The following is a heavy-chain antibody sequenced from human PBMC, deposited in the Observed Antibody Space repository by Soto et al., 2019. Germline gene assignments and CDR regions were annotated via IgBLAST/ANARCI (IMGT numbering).Heavy chain of an antibody. Sequence: EVQLLESGGGLVQPGGSLRLSFAASGFTFSSYAMSWVRQAPGKGLEWVSAISGSGGSTYYADSVKGRFTISRDNSKNTLYLQMSSLRAEDTGVYYCAKGVRYYDRPFDYWGQGTLVTVSS. V-gene: IGHV3-23*01. CDR1: GFTFSSYA. D-gene: IGHD3-22*01. CDR3: AKGVRYYDRPFDY. CDR2: ISGSGGST. J-gene: IGHJ4*02.